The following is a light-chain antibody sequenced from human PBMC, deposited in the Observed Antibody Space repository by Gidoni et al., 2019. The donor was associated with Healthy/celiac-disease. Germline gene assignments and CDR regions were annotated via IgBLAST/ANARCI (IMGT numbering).Light chain of an antibody. J-gene: IGKJ2*01. V-gene: IGKV4-1*01. Sequence: DIVMTQSPDSLAVSLGDRATINCKSSQSVLYSSNNKHYLAWYQQKPGQPPKLLIYWASTRESGVSDRFSGSGGTDFTLTISSLQAEDVAVYYCQQYYSTPRTFGQGTKLEIK. CDR2: WAS. CDR3: QQYYSTPRT. CDR1: QSVLYSSNNKHY.